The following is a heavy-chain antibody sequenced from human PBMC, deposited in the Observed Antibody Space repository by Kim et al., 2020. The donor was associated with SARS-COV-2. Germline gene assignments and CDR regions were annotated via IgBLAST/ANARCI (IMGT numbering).Heavy chain of an antibody. V-gene: IGHV4-34*01. J-gene: IGHJ6*02. D-gene: IGHD4-17*01. CDR3: ARGFPVTTLFYYYSGMDV. Sequence: LRSRVTISVDTSKNQFSLKLSSVTAADTAVYYCARGFPVTTLFYYYSGMDVWGQGTTVTVSS.